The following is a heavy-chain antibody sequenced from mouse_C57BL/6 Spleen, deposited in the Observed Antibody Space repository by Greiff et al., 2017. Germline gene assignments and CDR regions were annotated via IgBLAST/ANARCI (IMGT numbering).Heavy chain of an antibody. J-gene: IGHJ2*01. V-gene: IGHV1-15*01. Sequence: VQLQQSGAELVRPGASVTMSCKASGYTFTGYEMHWVKQTPGHGLEWIGAIDPETGGTAYNQKFKGKAILTADKSSSTAYMELRSLTSEDSAVYYCTRVTTASVYFDYWGQGTTLTVSS. CDR2: IDPETGGT. D-gene: IGHD2-3*01. CDR3: TRVTTASVYFDY. CDR1: GYTFTGYE.